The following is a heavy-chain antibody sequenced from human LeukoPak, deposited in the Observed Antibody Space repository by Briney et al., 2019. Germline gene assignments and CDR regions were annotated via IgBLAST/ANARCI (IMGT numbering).Heavy chain of an antibody. J-gene: IGHJ4*02. Sequence: VASMKVCCKASGYTFTGYYMHWVRQAPGQGLEWMGWINPNSGGTSYAQKFQGWVTMTRDTSISTAYMELSRLRSDDTAVYYCARDYDSSGYGYWGQGTLVTVSS. D-gene: IGHD3-22*01. CDR1: GYTFTGYY. CDR3: ARDYDSSGYGY. V-gene: IGHV1-2*04. CDR2: INPNSGGT.